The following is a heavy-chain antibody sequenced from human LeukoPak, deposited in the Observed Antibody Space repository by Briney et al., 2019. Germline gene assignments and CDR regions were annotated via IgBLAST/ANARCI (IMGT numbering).Heavy chain of an antibody. CDR3: ARQRPFMIVQGGTFDY. V-gene: IGHV3-20*04. D-gene: IGHD3-22*01. J-gene: IGHJ4*02. Sequence: GGSLRLSCAASGFTFDDYGMSWVRQAPGKGLEWVSGINWNGGSTGYADSVKGRFTISRDNAKNPLYLQMNSLRAEDTALYYCARQRPFMIVQGGTFDYWGQGTLVTVSS. CDR2: INWNGGST. CDR1: GFTFDDYG.